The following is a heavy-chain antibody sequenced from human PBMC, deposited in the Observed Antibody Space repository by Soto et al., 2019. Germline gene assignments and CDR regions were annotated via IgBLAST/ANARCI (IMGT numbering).Heavy chain of an antibody. V-gene: IGHV3-7*01. CDR3: ARVLLTDWLLFYYFDY. Sequence: GGSLRLSCAASGFTFSSYWMSWVRQAPGKGLEWVANIKQDGSEKYYVDSVKGRFTISRDNAKNSLYLQMNSLRAEDTAVYYCARVLLTDWLLFYYFDYWGQGTLVTVSS. CDR2: IKQDGSEK. J-gene: IGHJ4*02. D-gene: IGHD3-9*01. CDR1: GFTFSSYW.